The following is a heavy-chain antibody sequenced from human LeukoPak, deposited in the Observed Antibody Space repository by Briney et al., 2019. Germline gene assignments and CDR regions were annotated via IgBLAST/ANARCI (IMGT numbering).Heavy chain of an antibody. J-gene: IGHJ4*02. Sequence: SETLSLTCTVFGGSISSYYWNWLRQPPGKGLEWIGYIYYSGSTNYNPSLKSRVTISVDTSKNQFSLKLSSVTAADTAVYYCARDGGSYAWGQGTLVTVSS. D-gene: IGHD1-26*01. CDR1: GGSISSYY. V-gene: IGHV4-59*01. CDR2: IYYSGST. CDR3: ARDGGSYA.